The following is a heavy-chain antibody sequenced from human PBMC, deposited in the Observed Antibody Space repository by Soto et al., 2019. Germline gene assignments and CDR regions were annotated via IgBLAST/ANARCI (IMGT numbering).Heavy chain of an antibody. CDR3: ARYTYYDFWSGYYSRVFDY. CDR2: ISSSGSTI. J-gene: IGHJ4*02. V-gene: IGHV3-11*01. D-gene: IGHD3-3*01. Sequence: QVQLVESGGGLVKPGGSMRLSCAASGFTFSDYYMSWIRQAPGKGLEWVSYISSSGSTIYYADSVKGRFTISRDNAKNSLYLQMNSLRAEDTAVYYCARYTYYDFWSGYYSRVFDYWGQGTLVTVSS. CDR1: GFTFSDYY.